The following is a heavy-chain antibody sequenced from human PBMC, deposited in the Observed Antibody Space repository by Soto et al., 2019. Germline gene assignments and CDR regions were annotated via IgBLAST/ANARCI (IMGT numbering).Heavy chain of an antibody. CDR3: ARATDYYDRNGYPIDASDI. V-gene: IGHV4-59*12. D-gene: IGHD3-22*01. J-gene: IGHJ3*02. CDR1: GGSISSYY. CDR2: ISHSGST. Sequence: SETLSLTCTVSGGSISSYYWSWIRQPPGKTLEWIGYISHSGSTNYNPSLKSRVSISIDTSKKQFSLKLSSMAAADTAVYSCARATDYYDRNGYPIDASDIWGQGTMVTVS.